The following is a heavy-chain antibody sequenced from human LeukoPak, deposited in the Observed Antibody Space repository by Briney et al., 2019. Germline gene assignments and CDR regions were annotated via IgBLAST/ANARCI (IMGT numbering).Heavy chain of an antibody. CDR2: IYHSGST. J-gene: IGHJ4*02. V-gene: IGHV4-30-2*01. Sequence: PSETLSLTCAVSGGSISTSSYYWRWIRQPPGKGLEWIGYIYHSGSTYYSPSLKSRVTISVDRSKNQFSLKLSSVTAADTAVYYCARLTYYYDSSGYSAFDYWGQGTLVTVSS. CDR3: ARLTYYYDSSGYSAFDY. CDR1: GGSISTSSYY. D-gene: IGHD3-22*01.